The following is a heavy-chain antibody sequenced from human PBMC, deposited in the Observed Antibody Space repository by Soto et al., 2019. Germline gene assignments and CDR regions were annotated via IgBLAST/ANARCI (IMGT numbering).Heavy chain of an antibody. CDR1: GGTFSSYA. CDR2: IIPIFGTA. D-gene: IGHD3-22*01. V-gene: IGHV1-69*13. J-gene: IGHJ5*02. CDR3: ARGYYDSSGYYMGWFDP. Sequence: SVKVSCKASGGTFSSYAISWVRQAPGQGLEWMGGIIPIFGTANYAQKFQGRVTITADESTSTAYMELSSLRSEDTAVYYRARGYYDSSGYYMGWFDPWGQGTLVTVSS.